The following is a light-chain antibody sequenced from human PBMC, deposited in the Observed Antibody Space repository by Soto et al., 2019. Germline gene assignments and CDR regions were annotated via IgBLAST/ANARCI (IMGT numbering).Light chain of an antibody. CDR1: SGDVGTYNR. CDR3: SSYTSSTTVV. Sequence: HCVLTQPPSVSGSPGQSVPISCTGTSGDVGTYNRVSWYQQPPGTAPKLMIYEVTNRPSGVPDRFSGSKSGNTASLTISGLQAEDEADYYCSSYTSSTTVVFGGGTRVTVL. CDR2: EVT. V-gene: IGLV2-18*02. J-gene: IGLJ2*01.